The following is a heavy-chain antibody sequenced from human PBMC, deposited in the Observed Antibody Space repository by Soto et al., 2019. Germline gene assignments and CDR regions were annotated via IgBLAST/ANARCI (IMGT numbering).Heavy chain of an antibody. J-gene: IGHJ6*02. CDR2: IYYSGST. V-gene: IGHV4-31*03. D-gene: IGHD2-2*01. CDR1: GGSISSGGYY. CDR3: ARFWRGPAAIYYYYGMDV. Sequence: QVQLQESGPGLVKPSQTLSLTCTVSGGSISSGGYYWSWIRQHPGKGLEWIGYIYYSGSTYYNPSLKSRFTISVDTSKNQFSLKLSSVTAADTAMYYCARFWRGPAAIYYYYGMDVWGQGTTVTVSS.